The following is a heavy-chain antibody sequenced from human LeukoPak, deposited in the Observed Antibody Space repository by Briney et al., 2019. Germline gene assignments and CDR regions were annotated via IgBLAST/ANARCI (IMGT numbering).Heavy chain of an antibody. D-gene: IGHD6-13*01. CDR1: GFTFSSYA. CDR3: ARNIAAADHYYYYYMDV. J-gene: IGHJ6*03. CDR2: ISYDGSNK. V-gene: IGHV3-30*01. Sequence: GGSLRLSCAASGFTFSSYAMHWVRQAPGKGLEWVAVISYDGSNKYYADSVKGRFTISGDNSKNTLYLQMNSLRAEDTAVHYCARNIAAADHYYYYYMDVWGKGTTVTVSS.